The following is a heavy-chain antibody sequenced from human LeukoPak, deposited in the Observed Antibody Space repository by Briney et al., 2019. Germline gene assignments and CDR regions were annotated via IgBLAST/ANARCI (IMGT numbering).Heavy chain of an antibody. CDR2: IYYSGST. CDR3: ARGGQGSYYVSPVYY. CDR1: GGSISSSSYY. D-gene: IGHD1-26*01. V-gene: IGHV4-39*07. J-gene: IGHJ4*02. Sequence: PSETLSLTCTVSGGSISSSSYYWDWLRQPPGKGLEWIGSIYYSGSTYYNPSLKSRVTISVDTSKNQFSLKLSSVTAADTAVYYCARGGQGSYYVSPVYYWGQGNLVTVSS.